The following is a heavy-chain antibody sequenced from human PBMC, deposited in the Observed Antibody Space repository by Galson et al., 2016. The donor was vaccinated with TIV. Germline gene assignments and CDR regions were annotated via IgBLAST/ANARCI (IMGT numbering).Heavy chain of an antibody. D-gene: IGHD2/OR15-2a*01. J-gene: IGHJ4*02. Sequence: SVKVSCKVSGDSLSDLSMHWVRQAPGKGLEWMGGFDPEQHKKIYAQKLQGRVAMTEDTSTDTAFLEMGSLSFEDTAVYYCASVAWFPGLSLDNWGQGTLAIVSS. CDR3: ASVAWFPGLSLDN. V-gene: IGHV1-24*01. CDR2: FDPEQHKK. CDR1: GDSLSDLS.